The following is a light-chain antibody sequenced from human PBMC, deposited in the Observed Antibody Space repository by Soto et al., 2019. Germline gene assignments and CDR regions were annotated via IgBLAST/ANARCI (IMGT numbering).Light chain of an antibody. V-gene: IGLV2-11*01. CDR3: CSYVGIE. CDR1: SSDVGGYNY. J-gene: IGLJ2*01. CDR2: DVS. Sequence: QSALTQPRSVSGSPGQSVTISCTGTSSDVGGYNYVSWYQQHPGKAPKLMIYDVSKRPSGVPDRFSGSKSGNTASLTISGLQAEDEADYYCCSYVGIEFGGGTKLTVL.